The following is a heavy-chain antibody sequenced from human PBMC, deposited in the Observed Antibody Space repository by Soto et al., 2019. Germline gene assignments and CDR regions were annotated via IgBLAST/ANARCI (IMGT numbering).Heavy chain of an antibody. Sequence: GGSLRLSCAASGFTFSSYAMSWARQAPGKGLEWVSGISGSGDSTYYADSVKGRFTISRDNSKKTVYLQMNSLRAEDTAVYYYAKGVPGIAVAGTGYFQHWGQGTLVTVSS. J-gene: IGHJ1*01. CDR2: ISGSGDST. CDR1: GFTFSSYA. CDR3: AKGVPGIAVAGTGYFQH. D-gene: IGHD6-19*01. V-gene: IGHV3-23*01.